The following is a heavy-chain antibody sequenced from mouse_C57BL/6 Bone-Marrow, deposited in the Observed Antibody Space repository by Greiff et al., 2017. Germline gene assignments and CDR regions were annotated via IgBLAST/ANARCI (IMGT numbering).Heavy chain of an antibody. CDR2: IYPGSGST. CDR3: ARSGYYGSSLAMDY. D-gene: IGHD1-1*01. CDR1: GYTFTSYW. Sequence: VQLQQPGAELVKPGASVKMSCKASGYTFTSYWITWVKQRPGQGLEWIGDIYPGSGSTNYNEKFKSKATLTVDTSSSTAYMQLSSLTSEDSAVYYCARSGYYGSSLAMDYWGQGTSVTVSS. J-gene: IGHJ4*01. V-gene: IGHV1-55*01.